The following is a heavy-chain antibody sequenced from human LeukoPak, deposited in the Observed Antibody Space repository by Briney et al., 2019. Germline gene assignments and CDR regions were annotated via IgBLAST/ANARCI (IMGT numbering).Heavy chain of an antibody. CDR3: AKYSRTGDPFDY. CDR2: IGQIDNT. D-gene: IGHD7-27*01. CDR1: GFTFSSYA. J-gene: IGHJ4*02. Sequence: PGGSLRLSCAVSGFTFSSYAMMWVRQAPGKGLEWVSTIGQIDNTYYRDSVKGRFTISRDTSKNTLHLQMNSLRGEDTAIYYCAKYSRTGDPFDYWGQGTLVAVSS. V-gene: IGHV3-23*01.